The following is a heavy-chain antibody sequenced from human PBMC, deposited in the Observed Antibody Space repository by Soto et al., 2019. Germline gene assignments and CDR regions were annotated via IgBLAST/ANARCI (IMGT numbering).Heavy chain of an antibody. CDR1: GYTFTSYS. Sequence: QVQLVQSGAEVKKPGASVKVSCKASGYTFTSYSFSWVRQAPGQGLEWMGWISGYSGKTNYAQKVQGRVTMTADTTTSTADMELRSLRSDDTAVYYCAREESISVAGNGFDPWGQGTLVTVSS. J-gene: IGHJ5*02. V-gene: IGHV1-18*01. CDR3: AREESISVAGNGFDP. CDR2: ISGYSGKT. D-gene: IGHD6-19*01.